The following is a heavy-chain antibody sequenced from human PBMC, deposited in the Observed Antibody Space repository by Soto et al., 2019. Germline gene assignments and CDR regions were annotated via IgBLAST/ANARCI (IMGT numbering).Heavy chain of an antibody. CDR1: GLTFSSYA. J-gene: IGHJ4*02. CDR2: ISATGGSA. Sequence: DVQMLESGGGLVQPGGCLRLSCAASGLTFSSYAMSWGRQAPGKGLEWVSAISATGGSAFYADPVKGRFTISRDNSKNTVFLQIDSLVTEDTAVYYCAKGTTAVYCFDFWGQGTLVIVSS. V-gene: IGHV3-23*01. CDR3: AKGTTAVYCFDF. D-gene: IGHD2-15*01.